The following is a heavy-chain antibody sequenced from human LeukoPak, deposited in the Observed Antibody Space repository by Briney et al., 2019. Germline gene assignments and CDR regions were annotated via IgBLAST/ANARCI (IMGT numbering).Heavy chain of an antibody. J-gene: IGHJ3*02. CDR1: GGSINSFY. CDR3: ARGVATIRAFDI. Sequence: SETLSLICTVSGGSINSFYWTWIRQPAGKGLEWIGRIYSSGSTNFNPSLKSRVTISVDKSKNQFSLKLSSVTAADTAVYYCARGVATIRAFDIWGQGTMVTVSS. D-gene: IGHD5-12*01. V-gene: IGHV4-4*07. CDR2: IYSSGST.